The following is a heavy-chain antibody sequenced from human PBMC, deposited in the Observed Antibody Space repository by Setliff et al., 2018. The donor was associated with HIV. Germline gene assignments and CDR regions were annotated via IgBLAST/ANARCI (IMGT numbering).Heavy chain of an antibody. Sequence: GASVKVSCKASGYTFTNFGVGWVRQAPGQGLEWVGWVSPYNGDTNIPQRFRGRVTMTRDTSINTAYMELSGLRSDDTAVYYCARQLSNSLESWGQGTPVTVSS. CDR2: VSPYNGDT. V-gene: IGHV1-18*01. CDR3: ARQLSNSLES. D-gene: IGHD1-1*01. J-gene: IGHJ4*02. CDR1: GYTFTNFG.